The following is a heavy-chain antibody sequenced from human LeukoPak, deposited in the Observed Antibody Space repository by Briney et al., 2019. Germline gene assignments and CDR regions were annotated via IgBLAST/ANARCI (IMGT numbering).Heavy chain of an antibody. D-gene: IGHD6-19*01. V-gene: IGHV1-46*01. CDR2: INPIGGST. J-gene: IGHJ4*02. CDR1: GYTFTNYY. CDR3: ARVYSSGSPWDY. Sequence: ASVTVSCKASGYTFTNYYMHWVPQAPGQGLEWMGIINPIGGSTNYAQKFQGRIIMTRDTSTSTVYMELSSLRSEDTAVYYCARVYSSGSPWDYWGQGTLVTVSS.